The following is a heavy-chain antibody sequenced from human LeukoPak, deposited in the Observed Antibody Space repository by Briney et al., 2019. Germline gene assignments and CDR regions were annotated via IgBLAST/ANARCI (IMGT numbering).Heavy chain of an antibody. D-gene: IGHD3-22*01. V-gene: IGHV1-69*10. CDR2: IIPILGIA. CDR1: GGTFSSYA. J-gene: IGHJ1*01. CDR3: PRPRITMIVDPDQGEYFQH. Sequence: SVTVSCTASGGTFSSYAISWVRQAPGQGLEWMGGIIPILGIANYAQKLQGRVTITADKSTSTASMDLTSLTSDDPAVHYCPRPRITMIVDPDQGEYFQHWGQGTLVTVSS.